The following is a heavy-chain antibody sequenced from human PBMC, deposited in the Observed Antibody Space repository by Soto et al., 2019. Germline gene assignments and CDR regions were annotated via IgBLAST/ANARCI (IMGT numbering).Heavy chain of an antibody. Sequence: EVQLLESGGGLVQPGGSLRLSCAASGFTFSSYAMSWVSQAPGKGLEWVSAISGSGGSTYYADSVKGRFTISRDNSKNTLYLKMNCLRAEDTAVYYCAKGRVVVSHFDYWGQGTLVTVSS. CDR2: ISGSGGST. V-gene: IGHV3-23*01. J-gene: IGHJ4*02. CDR1: GFTFSSYA. CDR3: AKGRVVVSHFDY. D-gene: IGHD3-22*01.